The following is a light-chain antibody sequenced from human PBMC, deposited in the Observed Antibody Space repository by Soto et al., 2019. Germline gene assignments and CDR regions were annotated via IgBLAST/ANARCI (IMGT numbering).Light chain of an antibody. CDR2: LEGSGSY. CDR1: SGHSSYI. Sequence: QPVLTQSSSASASLGSSVKLTCTLSSGHSSYIIAWHQQQPGKAPRYLMKLEGSGSYNKGSGVPDRFSGSSSGADRYLTISNLQSEDEADYYCETWDSNTPVFGEGTKLTVL. V-gene: IGLV4-60*03. CDR3: ETWDSNTPV. J-gene: IGLJ3*02.